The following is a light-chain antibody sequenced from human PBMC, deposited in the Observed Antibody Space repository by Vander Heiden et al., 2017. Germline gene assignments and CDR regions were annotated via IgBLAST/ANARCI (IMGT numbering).Light chain of an antibody. V-gene: IGKV1-5*03. CDR2: KAS. Sequence: DIQMTQSPSTLSTSVGDRVTITCRASQSVSIWLAWYQQKPGKAPKLLIYKASSLGSGVPSRFSGSGSGTEFTLTINSLQPDDFAIYYCQQYNSYRTFGQGTKVEIK. CDR1: QSVSIW. J-gene: IGKJ1*01. CDR3: QQYNSYRT.